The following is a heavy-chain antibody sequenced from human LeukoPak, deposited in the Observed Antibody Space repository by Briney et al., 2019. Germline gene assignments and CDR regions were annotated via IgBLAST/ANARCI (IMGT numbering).Heavy chain of an antibody. CDR1: GFTFSSYS. D-gene: IGHD6-13*01. CDR3: ARDRIAAAGTALDY. Sequence: GGSLRLSCAASGFTFSSYSMNWVRQAPGKGLEWVAVISYDGSNKYYADSVKGRFTISRDNSKNTLYLQMNSLRAEDTAVYYCARDRIAAAGTALDYWGQGTLVTVSS. V-gene: IGHV3-30*03. CDR2: ISYDGSNK. J-gene: IGHJ4*02.